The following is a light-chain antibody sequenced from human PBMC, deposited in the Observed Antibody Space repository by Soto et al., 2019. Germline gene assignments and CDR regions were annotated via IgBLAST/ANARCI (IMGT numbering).Light chain of an antibody. V-gene: IGKV3-15*01. Sequence: EVVLTQSPATLSVSPGERATLSCRAGQSVNNKSAWYQQTPGQPPRLLIYDASTRATGVPGRFSGSGSGTEFTLTISSLQSEDFAVYYCQQYNHWPTFGQGTKLEIK. CDR2: DAS. CDR3: QQYNHWPT. CDR1: QSVNNK. J-gene: IGKJ2*01.